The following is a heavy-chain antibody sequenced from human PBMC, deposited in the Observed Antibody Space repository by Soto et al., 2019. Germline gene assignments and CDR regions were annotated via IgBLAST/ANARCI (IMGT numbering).Heavy chain of an antibody. CDR1: DDSISRSSFY. J-gene: IGHJ5*01. V-gene: IGHV4-39*02. Sequence: PSETLSLTCTVSDDSISRSSFYWGWIRQPPGKELEWIGSIYYSGNTHYNPSLRSRVTISVDTSKNQFSLKLSSVSAADTAIYYCTRDGGPPVTHGYDSWGQGILVTVSS. CDR2: IYYSGNT. D-gene: IGHD3-10*01. CDR3: TRDGGPPVTHGYDS.